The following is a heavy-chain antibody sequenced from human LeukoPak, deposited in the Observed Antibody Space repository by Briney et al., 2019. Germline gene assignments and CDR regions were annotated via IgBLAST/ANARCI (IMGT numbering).Heavy chain of an antibody. CDR1: GHTFTSYY. J-gene: IGHJ4*02. CDR3: AREMVPQKGVGDFDY. CDR2: INPSGGST. D-gene: IGHD3-10*01. V-gene: IGHV1-46*01. Sequence: ASVKVSCKASGHTFTSYYMHWVRQAPGQGLEWMGIINPSGGSTSYAQKFQGRVTMTRDTSTSTVYMELSSLRSEDTAVYYCAREMVPQKGVGDFDYWGQGTLVTVSS.